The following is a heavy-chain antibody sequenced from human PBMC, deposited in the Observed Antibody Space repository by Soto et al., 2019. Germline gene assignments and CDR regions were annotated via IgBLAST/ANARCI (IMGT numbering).Heavy chain of an antibody. CDR1: GYSISSGYY. CDR3: ARDKGSSSGYYFRR. D-gene: IGHD3-22*01. V-gene: IGHV4-38-2*02. Sequence: PSETLSLTCAVSGYSISSGYYWGWIRQPPGKGLEWIGSIYHSGSTYYNPSLKSRVTISVDTSKNQFSLKLSSVTAADTAVYYCARDKGSSSGYYFRRWGQGTLVTVS. CDR2: IYHSGST. J-gene: IGHJ4*02.